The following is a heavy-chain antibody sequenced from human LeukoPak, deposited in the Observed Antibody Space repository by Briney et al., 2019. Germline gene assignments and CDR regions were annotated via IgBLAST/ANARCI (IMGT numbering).Heavy chain of an antibody. CDR1: GGSISSYY. CDR2: IYTSGST. Sequence: PSETLSLTCTVSGGSISSYYWSWIRQPAGKGLEWIGRIYTSGSTNYNPPLKSRVTMSVDTSKNQFSLKLSSVTAADTAVYYCARDSLDSSSWSYYYYMDVWGKGTTVTVSS. D-gene: IGHD6-13*01. V-gene: IGHV4-4*07. J-gene: IGHJ6*03. CDR3: ARDSLDSSSWSYYYYMDV.